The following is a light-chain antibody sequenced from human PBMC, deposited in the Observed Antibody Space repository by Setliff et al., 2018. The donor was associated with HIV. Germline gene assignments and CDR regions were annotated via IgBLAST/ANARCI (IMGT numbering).Light chain of an antibody. CDR3: GTWESSLSAPYV. Sequence: QSALIQPPSVSGSPGQSVTISCTGTSSDVGSYDYVSWYQQLPGTAPKLLIYDNNKRPSGIPDRFSGSKSGTSATLGITGLQTGDEADYYCGTWESSLSAPYVFGTGTKVTVL. J-gene: IGLJ1*01. CDR1: SSDVGSYDY. CDR2: DNN. V-gene: IGLV1-51*01.